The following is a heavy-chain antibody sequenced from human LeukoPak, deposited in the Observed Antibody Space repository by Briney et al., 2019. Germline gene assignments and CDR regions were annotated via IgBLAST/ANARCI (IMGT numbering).Heavy chain of an antibody. J-gene: IGHJ4*02. V-gene: IGHV4-34*01. CDR2: INHSGST. Sequence: SETLSLTCAVYGGSFSGYYWSWIRQPPGKGLEWIGEINHSGSTNYNPSLKSRVTISVDTSKNQFSLKLSSVTAADTAVYYCARGYSSSWYTQTRGQGTLVTVSS. CDR3: ARGYSSSWYTQT. D-gene: IGHD6-13*01. CDR1: GGSFSGYY.